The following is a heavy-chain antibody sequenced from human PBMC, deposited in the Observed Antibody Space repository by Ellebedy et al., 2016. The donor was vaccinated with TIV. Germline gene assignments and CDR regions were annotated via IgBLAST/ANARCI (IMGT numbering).Heavy chain of an antibody. CDR2: INPYSGGT. CDR1: GYTFTGYY. CDR3: ARANTYCSGGACYPDRGFDP. V-gene: IGHV1-2*02. D-gene: IGHD2-15*01. J-gene: IGHJ5*02. Sequence: AASVKVSCKASGYTFTGYYIHWVRQAPGQGLEWMGWINPYSGGTNYAQKFQGRVTLTGDTSVSTAYMELSSLRSDDTSVYYCARANTYCSGGACYPDRGFDPWGQGTLVTVSS.